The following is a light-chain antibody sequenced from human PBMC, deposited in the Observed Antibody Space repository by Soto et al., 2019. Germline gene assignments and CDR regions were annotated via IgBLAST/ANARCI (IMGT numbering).Light chain of an antibody. Sequence: EIVLTQSPGTLSLSPGERATLSCRASQRFGSSNLAWYQQNPGQAPRLLISGASTRATGIPARFSGSGSGTEFTLTISSLQSEDFAVYYCQQYHNWPTFGQGTRLEIK. J-gene: IGKJ5*01. CDR3: QQYHNWPT. V-gene: IGKV3-15*01. CDR2: GAS. CDR1: QRFGSSN.